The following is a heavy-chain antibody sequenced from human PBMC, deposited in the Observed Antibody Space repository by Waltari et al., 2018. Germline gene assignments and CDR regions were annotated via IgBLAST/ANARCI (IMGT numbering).Heavy chain of an antibody. D-gene: IGHD2-21*01. CDR1: GGSISSGSYY. CDR3: ARDSCGGDCYSSSYYYYGMDV. V-gene: IGHV4-61*09. Sequence: QVQLQESGPGLVKPSQTLSLTCTVSGGSISSGSYYWSWIRQPARKGLEWIGYIYTSGSTNYNPSLKSRVTISVDTSKNQFSLKLSSVTAADTAVYYCARDSCGGDCYSSSYYYYGMDVWGQGTTVTVSS. J-gene: IGHJ6*02. CDR2: IYTSGST.